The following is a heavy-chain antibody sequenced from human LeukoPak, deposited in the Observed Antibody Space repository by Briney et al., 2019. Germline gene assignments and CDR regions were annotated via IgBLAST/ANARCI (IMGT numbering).Heavy chain of an antibody. V-gene: IGHV4-61*01. CDR3: ARFHDYGDYTADPTHYFDY. Sequence: PSETLSLTCTVSGGSVSSGSYYWSWIRQPPGKGLEWIGYIYYSGSTNYNPSLKSRVTISVDTSKNQFSLKLSSVTAADTAVYYCARFHDYGDYTADPTHYFDYWGQGTLVTVSS. CDR1: GGSVSSGSYY. D-gene: IGHD4-17*01. J-gene: IGHJ4*02. CDR2: IYYSGST.